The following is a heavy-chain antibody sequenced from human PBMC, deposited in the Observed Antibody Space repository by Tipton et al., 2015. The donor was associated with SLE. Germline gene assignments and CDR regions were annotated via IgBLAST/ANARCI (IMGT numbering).Heavy chain of an antibody. CDR3: ARADYGGNSGFDY. Sequence: TLSLTCTVSGGSISSSSYYWGWIRQPPGKGLEWIGSIYYSGSTYYNPSLKSRVTISVDTSKNQFSLKLSSVTAADTAVYYCARADYGGNSGFDYWGQGTLVTVSS. CDR2: IYYSGST. V-gene: IGHV4-39*07. CDR1: GGSISSSSYY. J-gene: IGHJ4*02. D-gene: IGHD4-23*01.